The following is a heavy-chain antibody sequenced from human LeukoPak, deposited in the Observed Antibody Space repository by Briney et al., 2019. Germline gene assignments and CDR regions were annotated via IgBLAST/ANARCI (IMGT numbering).Heavy chain of an antibody. Sequence: PGGSLRLSCVGSGFTFSSYGMGWVRQAPGKGLEWVSGISGTGGFTYEADAVKGRFNISRDNSKNTLFLEMKSLKVDDTAIYYCAKGVRQWLQSGGLKFYYYMDVWGKGTTVTISS. V-gene: IGHV3-23*01. CDR1: GFTFSSYG. J-gene: IGHJ6*03. D-gene: IGHD5-24*01. CDR2: ISGTGGFT. CDR3: AKGVRQWLQSGGLKFYYYMDV.